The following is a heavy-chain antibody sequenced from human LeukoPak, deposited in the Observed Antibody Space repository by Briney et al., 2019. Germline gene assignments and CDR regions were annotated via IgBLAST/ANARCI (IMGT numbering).Heavy chain of an antibody. CDR2: ISSSSSYI. CDR3: SSALGYCSSTSCYSYFDY. J-gene: IGHJ4*02. V-gene: IGHV3-21*01. Sequence: GGSLRLSCAASGFTFSSYSMNWVRQAPGKGLEWVSSISSSSSYIYYADSVKGRFTISRDNAKNSLYLQMNSLRADDTAVYYCSSALGYCSSTSCYSYFDYWGQGTLVTVSS. CDR1: GFTFSSYS. D-gene: IGHD2-2*01.